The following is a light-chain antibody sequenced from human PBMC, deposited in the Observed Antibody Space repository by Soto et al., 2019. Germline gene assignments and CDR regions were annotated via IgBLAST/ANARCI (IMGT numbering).Light chain of an antibody. CDR1: QAIRDD. Sequence: IQMTQSPSSLSASVGDRVTITCRASQAIRDDLAWYQQRPGKAPNLLIYAASTLQSGVPSRFSASGSRTDFTLTISSLQPEDFATYYCLQDYNYPRTFGQGTKVEI. J-gene: IGKJ1*01. CDR2: AAS. CDR3: LQDYNYPRT. V-gene: IGKV1-6*01.